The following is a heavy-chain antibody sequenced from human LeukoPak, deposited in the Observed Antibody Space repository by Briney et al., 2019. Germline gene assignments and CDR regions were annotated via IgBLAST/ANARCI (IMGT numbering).Heavy chain of an antibody. Sequence: GGSLRLSCAASGFTVSSNYMSWVRQAPGKGLEWVSLIYSSGSAYYADSVKGRFTISRDNAKNSLYLQMNSLRAEDTAVYYCARSAAAGTFFDYWGQGTLVTVSS. CDR2: IYSSGSA. V-gene: IGHV3-66*01. CDR3: ARSAAAGTFFDY. D-gene: IGHD6-13*01. CDR1: GFTVSSNY. J-gene: IGHJ4*02.